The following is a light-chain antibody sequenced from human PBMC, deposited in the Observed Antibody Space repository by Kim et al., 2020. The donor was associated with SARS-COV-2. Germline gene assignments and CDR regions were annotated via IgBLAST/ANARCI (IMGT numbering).Light chain of an antibody. V-gene: IGLV1-44*01. Sequence: QSVVTQPPSASGTPGQRVTISCSGSSSNIGSNDVKWFQQLPGTAPKLLIYTNNQRPSGVPDRFSGSKSGASASLAISGLQSEDEADYYCATWDHSLSAWVFGGGTQLTVL. CDR2: TNN. CDR3: ATWDHSLSAWV. CDR1: SSNIGSND. J-gene: IGLJ3*02.